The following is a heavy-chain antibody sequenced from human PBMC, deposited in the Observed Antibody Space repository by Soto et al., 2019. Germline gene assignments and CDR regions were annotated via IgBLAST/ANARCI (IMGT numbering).Heavy chain of an antibody. D-gene: IGHD7-27*01. CDR1: GFRFSDAW. CDR3: TTDGFTGVVGI. J-gene: IGHJ3*02. V-gene: IGHV3-15*01. Sequence: GGSLRLSCAASGFRFSDAWMTWVRQAPGKGLEWVGRIRSKTSSETREYAAPVKGRFTISRDDSKNMLYLEMNSLKIEDTGVYYCTTDGFTGVVGIWGQGTMVTVSS. CDR2: IRSKTSSETR.